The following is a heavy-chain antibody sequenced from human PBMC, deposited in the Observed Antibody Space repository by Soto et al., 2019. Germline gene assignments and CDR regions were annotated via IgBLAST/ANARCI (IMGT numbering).Heavy chain of an antibody. CDR2: ISGSGGST. CDR1: GFTFSSYA. CDR3: AKSPPRPAAIFKAWFDP. D-gene: IGHD2-2*01. J-gene: IGHJ5*02. V-gene: IGHV3-23*01. Sequence: EVQLLESGGGLVQPGGSLRLSCAASGFTFSSYAMSWVRQAPGKGLEWVSAISGSGGSTYYADSVKGRFTISRDNSKNTLYLQMNSLRAEDTAVYYCAKSPPRPAAIFKAWFDPWGQGTLVTVSS.